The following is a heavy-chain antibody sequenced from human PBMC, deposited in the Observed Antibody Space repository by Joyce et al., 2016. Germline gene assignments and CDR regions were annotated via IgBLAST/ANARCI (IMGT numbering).Heavy chain of an antibody. CDR2: ISYDGGLE. D-gene: IGHD3-10*01. V-gene: IGHV3-30*18. J-gene: IGHJ6*02. Sequence: QVQLVESGGGVVQPGRSLRLSCAASGFTFNTYGMHWVRQAPGKGLEWVAGISYDGGLEFYGGSVKGRFTISRDNTKNTLYLQMSSLRPEDTAVYYCAKDRSPNYYYGMDVWGQGTTVTVSS. CDR1: GFTFNTYG. CDR3: AKDRSPNYYYGMDV.